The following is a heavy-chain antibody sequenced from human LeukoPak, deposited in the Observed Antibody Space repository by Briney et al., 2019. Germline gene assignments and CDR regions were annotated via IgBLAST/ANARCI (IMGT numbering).Heavy chain of an antibody. CDR3: ARDPLQQPSTVWYFEL. CDR2: INTDGSST. D-gene: IGHD6-13*01. Sequence: GGSLRLSCAASGFTFSSYWMYWVRQAPGKGLVWVSRINTDGSSTTYADSVKGRFTISRDNAKNTLYLQMNSLRAEDTAVYYCARDPLQQPSTVWYFELWGRGTLVTVSS. J-gene: IGHJ2*01. V-gene: IGHV3-74*01. CDR1: GFTFSSYW.